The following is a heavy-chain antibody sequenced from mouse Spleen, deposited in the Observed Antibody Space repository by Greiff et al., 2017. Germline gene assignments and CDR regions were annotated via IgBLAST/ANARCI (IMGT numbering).Heavy chain of an antibody. J-gene: IGHJ1*01. Sequence: VQLQQSGAELVKPGASVKLSFKASGYTFTSYYMYWVKQRPGQGLEWIGEINPSNGGTNFNEKFKSKATLTVDKSSSTAYMQLSSLTSEDSAVYYCTRVYYGSSYDWYFDVWGAGTTVTVSS. D-gene: IGHD1-1*01. CDR1: GYTFTSYY. V-gene: IGHV1S81*02. CDR3: TRVYYGSSYDWYFDV. CDR2: INPSNGGT.